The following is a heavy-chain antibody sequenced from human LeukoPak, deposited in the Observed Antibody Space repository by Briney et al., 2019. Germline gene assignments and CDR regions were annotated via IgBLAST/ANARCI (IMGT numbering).Heavy chain of an antibody. Sequence: PSETLSLTCAVYGGSFSGYFWSWIRQPPGKGLEWIGEINHSGSTNYNPSLKSRVTISVDTSKNQFSLKLSSVTAADTAVYYCARIGYCSSTSCADPWGQGTLVTVSS. D-gene: IGHD2-2*01. CDR1: GGSFSGYF. V-gene: IGHV4-34*01. CDR2: INHSGST. CDR3: ARIGYCSSTSCADP. J-gene: IGHJ5*02.